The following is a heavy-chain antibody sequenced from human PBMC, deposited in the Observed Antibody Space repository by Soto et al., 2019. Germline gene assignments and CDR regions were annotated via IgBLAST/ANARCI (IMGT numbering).Heavy chain of an antibody. Sequence: SGPTPVNPTQTLTITCTSSGFSLSSSGMCVSWIRQPPGKALEWLARIDWDDDKYYSTSLKTRLTISKDTSKNQVVLTMTNMDPVDTATYYCARLVLAAAGIGSHYYYGMDVWGQGTTVTVSS. J-gene: IGHJ6*02. CDR2: IDWDDDK. D-gene: IGHD6-13*01. CDR1: GFSLSSSGMC. CDR3: ARLVLAAAGIGSHYYYGMDV. V-gene: IGHV2-70*11.